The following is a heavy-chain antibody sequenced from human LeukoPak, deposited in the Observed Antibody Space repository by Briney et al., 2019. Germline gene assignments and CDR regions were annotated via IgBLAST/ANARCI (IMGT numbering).Heavy chain of an antibody. V-gene: IGHV3-7*01. CDR2: IKESGSEK. Sequence: GGSLRLSCAASGFKFSYYWMTWVRQAPGKGLEWLANIKESGSEKYYVDSVEGRFTISRDNAQNSLYLHMTSLRAEDTAVYYCARELRTFDSWGQGTLVTVSS. CDR3: ARELRTFDS. J-gene: IGHJ4*02. CDR1: GFKFSYYW. D-gene: IGHD3-16*01.